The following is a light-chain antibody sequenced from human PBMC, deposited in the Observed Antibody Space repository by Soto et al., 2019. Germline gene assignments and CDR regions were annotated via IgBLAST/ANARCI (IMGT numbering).Light chain of an antibody. J-gene: IGLJ1*01. CDR3: RSYAASDKYV. CDR2: EVR. Sequence: QSALTQPPSASGSPGQSVTISCTGTSSDVGGYNYVSWYQQHPGKAPKLIIYEVRERPSGVPDRFSGSKSDNTASLTVSGLQAEDEADYYCRSYAASDKYVFGTGTNVTVL. V-gene: IGLV2-8*01. CDR1: SSDVGGYNY.